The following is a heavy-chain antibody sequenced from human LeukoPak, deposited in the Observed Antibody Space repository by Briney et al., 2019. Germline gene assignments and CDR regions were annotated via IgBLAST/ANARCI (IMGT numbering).Heavy chain of an antibody. CDR2: ISAYNGNT. Sequence: ASVKVSCKASGYTFTSYGISWVRQAPGQGLEWMGWISAYNGNTNYAQKLQGRVTMTTDTSTSTAYMELRSPRSDDTAVYYCARVSLRYWYFDLWGRGTLVTVSS. J-gene: IGHJ2*01. V-gene: IGHV1-18*01. CDR1: GYTFTSYG. CDR3: ARVSLRYWYFDL. D-gene: IGHD3-10*01.